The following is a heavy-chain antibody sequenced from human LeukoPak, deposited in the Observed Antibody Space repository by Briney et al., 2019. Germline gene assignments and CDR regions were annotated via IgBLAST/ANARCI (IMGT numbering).Heavy chain of an antibody. V-gene: IGHV4-39*01. CDR3: ARLTTAGGSVLNY. J-gene: IGHJ4*02. D-gene: IGHD4-17*01. CDR2: IYYSGST. Sequence: SETLSLTCTVSGGSISSSSYYWGWLRQPPGRGLEWIGSIYYSGSTYYNPSLKSRVTISVDTSKNQFSLKLSSVTAADTAVYYCARLTTAGGSVLNYWGQGTLVTVSS. CDR1: GGSISSSSYY.